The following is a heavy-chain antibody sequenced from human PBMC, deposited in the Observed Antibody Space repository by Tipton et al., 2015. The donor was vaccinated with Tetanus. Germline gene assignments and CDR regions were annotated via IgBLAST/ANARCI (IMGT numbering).Heavy chain of an antibody. CDR1: GVSISGGRYY. V-gene: IGHV4-31*03. D-gene: IGHD1-26*01. J-gene: IGHJ4*02. Sequence: TLSLTCSVSGVSISGGRYYWSWIRQRPGKGLEWLGDIYSSGSTYTDPSLKGRVTISVDTSKNQFSLRVNSVTAADTAVYYCARDQARGARGWNYFDFWGLGTLVTVSS. CDR3: ARDQARGARGWNYFDF. CDR2: IYSSGST.